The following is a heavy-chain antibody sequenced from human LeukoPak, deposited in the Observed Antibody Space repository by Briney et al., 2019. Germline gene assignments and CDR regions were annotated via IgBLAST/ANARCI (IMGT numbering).Heavy chain of an antibody. CDR2: IIPILGIA. J-gene: IGHJ4*02. CDR3: ARDGYYDSSGYYYVSFFDY. D-gene: IGHD3-22*01. CDR1: GGTFSSYA. V-gene: IGHV1-69*04. Sequence: SVKVSCKASGGTFSSYAISWVRQAPGQGLEWMGRIIPILGIANYAQKFQGRVTITADKSTSTAYMELSSLRSEDTAVYYCARDGYYDSSGYYYVSFFDYWGQGTLVTVSS.